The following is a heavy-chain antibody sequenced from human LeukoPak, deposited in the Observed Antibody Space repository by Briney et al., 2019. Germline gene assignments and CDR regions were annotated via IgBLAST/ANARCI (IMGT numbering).Heavy chain of an antibody. CDR1: RFTFSRYS. D-gene: IGHD6-19*01. CDR3: ARVESGWVDY. V-gene: IGHV3-21*01. J-gene: IGHJ4*02. CDR2: ISSSNSYI. Sequence: GGSLTLSCAAYRFTFSRYSMKWLRHAPGKGLEWVSSISSSNSYIYYGQSVKGRFTISRDNAQNSVYLQMSSLRPEDTGVYYCARVESGWVDYWGQGALVSVSS.